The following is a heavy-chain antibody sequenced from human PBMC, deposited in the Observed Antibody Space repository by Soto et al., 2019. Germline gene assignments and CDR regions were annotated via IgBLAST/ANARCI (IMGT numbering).Heavy chain of an antibody. V-gene: IGHV3-23*01. D-gene: IGHD4-17*01. Sequence: EVQLLESGGDLVQPGGSLRLSCAASGFAFSNYAVTWVRQAQGKGLEWVSSISRSSNVIYYADSVKGRFIISRDNSKNTLYLQMNSLRAEGTARYYCAKDPNGDYIGAFDDWGQGTLVTVSS. CDR3: AKDPNGDYIGAFDD. CDR2: ISRSSNVI. CDR1: GFAFSNYA. J-gene: IGHJ4*02.